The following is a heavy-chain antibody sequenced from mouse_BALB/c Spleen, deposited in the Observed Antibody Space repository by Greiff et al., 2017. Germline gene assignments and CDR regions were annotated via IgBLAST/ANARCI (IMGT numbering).Heavy chain of an antibody. D-gene: IGHD2-4*01. Sequence: VQLQQSGAELVKPGASVKLSCTASGFNFKDSYMHWVKQRPEQGLEWIGRIDPANGNTKYDPKFQGKATITADTSSNTAYLQLSSLTSEDTAVYYCARGYYDYPWFAYWGQGTLVTVSA. J-gene: IGHJ3*01. V-gene: IGHV14-3*02. CDR1: GFNFKDSY. CDR2: IDPANGNT. CDR3: ARGYYDYPWFAY.